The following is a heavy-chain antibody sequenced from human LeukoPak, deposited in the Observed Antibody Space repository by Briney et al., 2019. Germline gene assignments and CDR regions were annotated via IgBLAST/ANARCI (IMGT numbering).Heavy chain of an antibody. D-gene: IGHD2-2*01. CDR3: ARRNGCSSTSCYVFDY. Sequence: GESLKISCKGSGYSFTSYWIGWVRQMPGKGLEWMGIIYPGDSDTRYSPSFQGQVTISAAKSISTAYLQWSSLKASDTAMYYRARRNGCSSTSCYVFDYWGQGTLVTVSS. V-gene: IGHV5-51*01. J-gene: IGHJ4*02. CDR2: IYPGDSDT. CDR1: GYSFTSYW.